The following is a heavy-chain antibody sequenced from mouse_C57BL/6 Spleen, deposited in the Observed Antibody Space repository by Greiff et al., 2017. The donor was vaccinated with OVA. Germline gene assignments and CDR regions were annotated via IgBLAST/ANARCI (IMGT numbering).Heavy chain of an antibody. D-gene: IGHD1-1*01. J-gene: IGHJ4*01. CDR2: ISSGGDYI. Sequence: EVNLVESGEGLVKPGGSLKLSCAASGFTFSSYAMSWVRQTPEKRLEWVAYISSGGDYIYYADTVKGRFTISRDNARNTLYLQMSSLKSEDTAMYYCTRDLFYYGSSYGAMDYWGQGTSVTVSS. CDR3: TRDLFYYGSSYGAMDY. CDR1: GFTFSSYA. V-gene: IGHV5-9-1*02.